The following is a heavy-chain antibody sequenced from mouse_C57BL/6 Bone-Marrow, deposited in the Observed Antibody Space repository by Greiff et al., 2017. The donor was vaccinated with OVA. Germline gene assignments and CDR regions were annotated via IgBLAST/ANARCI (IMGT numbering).Heavy chain of an antibody. D-gene: IGHD1-1*01. J-gene: IGHJ4*01. Sequence: VQLKESGGGLVKPGGSLKLSCAASGFTFSDYGMHWVRQAPEKGLEWVAYISRGWSTIYYAEPVKGRFTISRDNAKNTLFLQMTSLRSEDTAMYYCANPIYYYGSSDAMDYWGQGTSVTVSS. CDR1: GFTFSDYG. CDR2: ISRGWSTI. V-gene: IGHV5-17*01. CDR3: ANPIYYYGSSDAMDY.